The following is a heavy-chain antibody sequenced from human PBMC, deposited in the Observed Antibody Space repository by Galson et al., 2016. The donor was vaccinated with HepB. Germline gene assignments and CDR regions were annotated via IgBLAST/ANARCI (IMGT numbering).Heavy chain of an antibody. J-gene: IGHJ5*02. D-gene: IGHD4-23*01. CDR3: ARGGIYAGS. V-gene: IGHV3-66*01. CDR1: GFTVSNNY. CDR2: IYSGGDT. Sequence: SLRLSCAASGFTVSNNYMRWIRQAPGKGLEWVSFIYSGGDTYYEDSVRGRFTISRDNSKNTLYLQMNSLIAEDTAVDYCARGGIYAGSWGQGTLVTVSS.